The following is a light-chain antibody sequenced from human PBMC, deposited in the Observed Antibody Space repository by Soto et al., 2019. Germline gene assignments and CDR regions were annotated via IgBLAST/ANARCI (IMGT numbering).Light chain of an antibody. V-gene: IGKV3-15*01. CDR3: QQCSDWPLFT. CDR2: GAS. CDR1: QSVSSF. Sequence: EIVMTQSPATLSVSPGDSVTLSCRASQSVSSFLAWYQHKPGQPPRLLIYGASTRATGVPARFSGSGSGTDFTLTISSLQSGDFAVYFCQQCSDWPLFTFGQGTRLEIK. J-gene: IGKJ5*01.